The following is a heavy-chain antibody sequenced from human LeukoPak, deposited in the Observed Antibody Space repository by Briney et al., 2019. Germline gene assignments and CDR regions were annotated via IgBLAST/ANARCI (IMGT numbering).Heavy chain of an antibody. CDR3: AREMSCSSTSCYVLFPHYYYYYMDV. CDR2: IYTSGST. J-gene: IGHJ6*03. Sequence: SETLSLTCTVSGGSISSYYWSWIRQPAGKGLEWIGRIYTSGSTNYNPSLKSRVTMSVDTSKNQFSLKLSSVTAADTAVYYCAREMSCSSTSCYVLFPHYYYYYMDVWGKGTTVTISS. V-gene: IGHV4-4*07. D-gene: IGHD2-2*01. CDR1: GGSISSYY.